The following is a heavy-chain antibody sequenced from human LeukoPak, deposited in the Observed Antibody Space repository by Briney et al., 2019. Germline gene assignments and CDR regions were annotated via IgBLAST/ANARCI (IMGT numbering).Heavy chain of an antibody. J-gene: IGHJ4*02. CDR3: STEDKYCTTSTCGDS. D-gene: IGHD2/OR15-2a*01. V-gene: IGHV1-46*01. CDR2: INPSDGST. Sequence: ASVKVSCKASGYTFTSYYMHWVRQAPGQGPEWMGVINPSDGSTSYAQKFQGRVTMTRDTSISAAYLDLSGLRSDDTAVYYCSTEDKYCTTSTCGDSWGQGTLATVSS. CDR1: GYTFTSYY.